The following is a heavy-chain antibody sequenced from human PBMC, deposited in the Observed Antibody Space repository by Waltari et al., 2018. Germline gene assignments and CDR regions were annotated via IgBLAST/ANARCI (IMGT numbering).Heavy chain of an antibody. CDR3: ARRAFGTVHIAFDI. J-gene: IGHJ3*02. CDR2: INHSGST. CDR1: GGSFSGYY. V-gene: IGHV4-34*01. Sequence: QVQLQQWGAGLLKPSENLSLTCAVYGGSFSGYYWSWIRQPPGKGLEWIGEINHSGSTNYNPSLKSRVTISVDTSKNQFSLKLSSVTAADTAVYYCARRAFGTVHIAFDIWGQGTMVTVSS. D-gene: IGHD4-17*01.